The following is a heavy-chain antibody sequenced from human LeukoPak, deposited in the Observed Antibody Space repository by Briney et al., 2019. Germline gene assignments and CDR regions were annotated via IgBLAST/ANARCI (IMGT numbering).Heavy chain of an antibody. J-gene: IGHJ2*01. V-gene: IGHV3-30*04. CDR2: ISYDGSNK. CDR3: ARDVNYGDYNSWYFDL. Sequence: GGSLRLSCAASGFTFSSYAMHWVRQAPGKGLEWVAVISYDGSNKYYADSVKGRFTISRDNSKNTLYLQMNSLRAEDTAVYYCARDVNYGDYNSWYFDLWGRGTLVTVSS. D-gene: IGHD4-17*01. CDR1: GFTFSSYA.